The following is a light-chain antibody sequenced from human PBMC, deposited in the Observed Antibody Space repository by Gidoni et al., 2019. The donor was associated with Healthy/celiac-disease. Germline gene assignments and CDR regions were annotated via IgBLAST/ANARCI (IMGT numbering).Light chain of an antibody. CDR3: AAWDDSLSGWV. V-gene: IGLV1-47*01. Sequence: QSVLTPPPQASGPPVQRVTISCSGSSSNIGSNYVYWYQQLPGTAPKLLIYRNNQRPSGVPDRFSGSKSGTSASLAISGLRSEDEADYYCAAWDDSLSGWVFGGGTKLTVL. CDR1: SSNIGSNY. CDR2: RNN. J-gene: IGLJ3*02.